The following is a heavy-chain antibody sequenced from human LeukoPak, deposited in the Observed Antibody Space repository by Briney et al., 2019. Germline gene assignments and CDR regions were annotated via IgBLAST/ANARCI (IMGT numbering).Heavy chain of an antibody. CDR1: GLTFSTYS. CDR3: ARAAQPGFDP. CDR2: ISSDSGTR. Sequence: GGSLRLSGGASGLTFSTYSMNWVRQAPRKGLEWVSYISSDSGTRYYADSVKGRFTISRDNAKNSLYLQMNSLRAEDTAVYYCARAAQPGFDPWGQGTLVTVSS. J-gene: IGHJ5*02. D-gene: IGHD1-14*01. V-gene: IGHV3-48*01.